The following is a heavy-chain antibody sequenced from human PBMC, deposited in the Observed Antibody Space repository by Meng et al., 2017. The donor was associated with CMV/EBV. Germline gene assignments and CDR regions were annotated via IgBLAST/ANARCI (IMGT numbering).Heavy chain of an antibody. J-gene: IGHJ6*02. CDR3: ARATGDSSGYYPVAYYYGMDV. Sequence: ASVKVSCKASGYTFTSYGISWVRQAPGQGLEWMGWISAYSGNTNYAQKLQGRVTMTTDTSTSTAYMELRSLRSDDTAVYYCARATGDSSGYYPVAYYYGMDVWGQGTTVTVSS. V-gene: IGHV1-18*01. CDR2: ISAYSGNT. CDR1: GYTFTSYG. D-gene: IGHD3-22*01.